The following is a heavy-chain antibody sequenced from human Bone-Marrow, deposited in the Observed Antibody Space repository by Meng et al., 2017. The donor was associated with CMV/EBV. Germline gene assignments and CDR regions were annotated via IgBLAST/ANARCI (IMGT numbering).Heavy chain of an antibody. V-gene: IGHV4-39*07. CDR1: GGSISSSSYY. D-gene: IGHD3-3*01. CDR2: IYYSGST. CDR3: AREAIFGVVTDYYFDY. J-gene: IGHJ4*02. Sequence: SETLSLTCTVSGGSISSSSYYWGWIRQPPGKGLEWIGSIYYSGSTYYNPSLKSRVTISVDTSKNQFSLKLSSVTAADTAVYYGAREAIFGVVTDYYFDYWGQGTLVTVSS.